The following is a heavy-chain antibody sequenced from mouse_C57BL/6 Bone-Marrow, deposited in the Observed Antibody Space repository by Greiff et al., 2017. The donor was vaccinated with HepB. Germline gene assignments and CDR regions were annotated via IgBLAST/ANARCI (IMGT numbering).Heavy chain of an antibody. D-gene: IGHD1-1*01. CDR1: GFTFSSYT. CDR2: ISGGGGNT. Sequence: EVQRVESGGGLVKPGGSLKLSCAASGFTFSSYTMSWVRQTPEKRLEWVATISGGGGNTYYPDSVKGRFTISRDNAKNTLYLQMSSLRSEDTDLYYWARHWGLLLRSSYAMDYWGQGTSVTVSS. CDR3: ARHWGLLLRSSYAMDY. J-gene: IGHJ4*01. V-gene: IGHV5-9*01.